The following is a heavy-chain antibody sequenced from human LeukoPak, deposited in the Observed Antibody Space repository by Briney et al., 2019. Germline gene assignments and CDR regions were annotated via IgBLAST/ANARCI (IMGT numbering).Heavy chain of an antibody. CDR1: GFTFSSYW. CDR3: AREKDYYGSGSYYPAKY. Sequence: PGGSLRLSCAASGFTFSSYWMSWVRQAPGKGLEWVANIKQDGSEKYYVDSVKGRFTISRDNAKNSLYLQMNGLRAEDTAVYYCAREKDYYGSGSYYPAKYWGQGTLVTVSS. D-gene: IGHD3-10*01. CDR2: IKQDGSEK. V-gene: IGHV3-7*01. J-gene: IGHJ4*02.